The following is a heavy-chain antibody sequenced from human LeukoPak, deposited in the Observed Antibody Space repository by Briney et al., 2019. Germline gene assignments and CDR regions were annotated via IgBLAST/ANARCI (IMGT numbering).Heavy chain of an antibody. V-gene: IGHV3-21*01. CDR3: AGGHYYGSGSYYTPDFDY. D-gene: IGHD3-10*01. CDR2: ISISSSYI. J-gene: IGHJ4*02. CDR1: GFTFSSYS. Sequence: PGGSLRLSCAASGFTFSSYSMNWVRQAPGKGLEWVSCISISSSYIYYADSVKGRFTISRDNAKNSLYLEMNSLRAEDTAVYYCAGGHYYGSGSYYTPDFDYWGQGTLVTVSS.